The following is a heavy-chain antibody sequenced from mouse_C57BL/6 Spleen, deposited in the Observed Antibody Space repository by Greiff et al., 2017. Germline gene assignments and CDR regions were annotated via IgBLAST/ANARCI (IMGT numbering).Heavy chain of an antibody. CDR3: ARQDAMDY. CDR1: GFSLTSYA. CDR2: IWTGGGT. V-gene: IGHV2-9-1*01. Sequence: VQVVESGPGLVAPSQSLSITCTVSGFSLTSYAISWVRQPPGKGLEGLGVIWTGGGTNYNSALKSRLSISKDNSKSQVFLKMNSLQTDDTARYYCARQDAMDYWGQGTSVTVSS. J-gene: IGHJ4*01.